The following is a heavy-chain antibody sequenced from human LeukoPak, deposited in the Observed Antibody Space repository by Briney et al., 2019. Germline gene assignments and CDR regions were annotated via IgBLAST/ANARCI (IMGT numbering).Heavy chain of an antibody. CDR1: GFTFSSYA. J-gene: IGHJ4*02. CDR3: ARAFRGYSYGDFAY. CDR2: ISYDGSNK. Sequence: PGGSLRLSCAASGFTFSSYAMHWVRQAPGKGLEWVAVISYDGSNKYYADSVKGRFTISRGNSKNTLYLQMNSLRAEDTAVYYCARAFRGYSYGDFAYWGQGTLVTVSS. D-gene: IGHD5-18*01. V-gene: IGHV3-30-3*01.